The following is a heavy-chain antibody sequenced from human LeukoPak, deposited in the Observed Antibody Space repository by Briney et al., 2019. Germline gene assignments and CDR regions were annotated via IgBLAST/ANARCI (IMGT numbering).Heavy chain of an antibody. V-gene: IGHV3-49*04. CDR3: MVRGVTRRDFDY. Sequence: PGGSLRLSCTASGFAFSNYAMNWVRQAPGKGLEWVGFIRSKAYGGTTEYAASVKGRFTIPRDDSKSIAYLQMNSLKTEDTAVYYCMVRGVTRRDFDYWGQGTLVTVSS. CDR1: GFAFSNYA. D-gene: IGHD3-10*01. J-gene: IGHJ4*02. CDR2: IRSKAYGGTT.